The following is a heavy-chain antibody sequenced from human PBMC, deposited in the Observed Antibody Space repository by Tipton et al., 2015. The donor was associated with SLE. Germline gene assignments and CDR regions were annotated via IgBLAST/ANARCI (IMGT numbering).Heavy chain of an antibody. CDR1: GGSISSHY. CDR3: ARHGGYYFDY. J-gene: IGHJ4*02. CDR2: IYYSGST. Sequence: TLSLTCTVSGGSISSHYWSWIRQPPGKGLEWIGSIYYSGSTYYNPSLKSRVTISVDTSKNQFSLKLSSVNAADTAVYYCARHGGYYFDYWGQGTLVTVSS. D-gene: IGHD4-23*01. V-gene: IGHV4-59*04.